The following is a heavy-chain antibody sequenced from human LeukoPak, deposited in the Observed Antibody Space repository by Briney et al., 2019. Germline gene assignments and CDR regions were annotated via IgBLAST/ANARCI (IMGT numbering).Heavy chain of an antibody. CDR1: GGSISSYY. Sequence: SETLSLTCTVSGGSISSYYWSWIRQPPGKGLEWIGYIYTSGSTNYNPSLKSRVTISVDTSKNQFSLKLSSVTAADTAVYYCARVGGGYCSSTSCYYYYYYMDVWGKGTTVTVSS. CDR2: IYTSGST. CDR3: ARVGGGYCSSTSCYYYYYYMDV. D-gene: IGHD2-2*01. V-gene: IGHV4-4*09. J-gene: IGHJ6*03.